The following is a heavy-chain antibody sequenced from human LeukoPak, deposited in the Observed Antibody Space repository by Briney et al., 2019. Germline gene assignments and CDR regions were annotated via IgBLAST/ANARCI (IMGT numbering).Heavy chain of an antibody. Sequence: PPETLSLTCTVSGGSVSSGSYYWSWTRHPPGKGLEWIGYIYYSGSTNYNPSLKSRVTISVDTSKNQFSLKLSSVTAADTAVYYCASIRYFDWIDAFDIWGQGTMVTVSS. J-gene: IGHJ3*02. V-gene: IGHV4-61*01. CDR2: IYYSGST. D-gene: IGHD3-9*01. CDR1: GGSVSSGSYY. CDR3: ASIRYFDWIDAFDI.